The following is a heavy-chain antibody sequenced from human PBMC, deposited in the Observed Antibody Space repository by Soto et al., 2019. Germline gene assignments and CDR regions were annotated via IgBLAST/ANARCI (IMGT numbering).Heavy chain of an antibody. Sequence: ASVKVSCKASGYTFTSYDTNWVRQATGQGLEWMGWMNPNSGKTGYAQKFQGRVTMTRNTSISTAYMELSSLRSEDTAVYYCARVGSGIAAADFDYWGQGTLVTVSS. D-gene: IGHD6-13*01. CDR2: MNPNSGKT. CDR3: ARVGSGIAAADFDY. J-gene: IGHJ4*02. V-gene: IGHV1-8*01. CDR1: GYTFTSYD.